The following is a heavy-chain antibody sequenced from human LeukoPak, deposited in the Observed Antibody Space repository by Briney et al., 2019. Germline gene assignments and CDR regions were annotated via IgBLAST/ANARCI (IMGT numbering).Heavy chain of an antibody. D-gene: IGHD6-13*01. CDR3: AKLAAAAGSDY. CDR2: ISWDSGSI. J-gene: IGHJ4*02. V-gene: IGHV3-9*01. CDR1: GFTFDDYA. Sequence: PGRSLRLSCAASGFTFDDYAMHWVRQAPGKGLEWVSGISWDSGSIGYADSVKGRFTISRDNAKNSLYLQMNSLRAEDTAFYYCAKLAAAAGSDYWGQGTLVTVSS.